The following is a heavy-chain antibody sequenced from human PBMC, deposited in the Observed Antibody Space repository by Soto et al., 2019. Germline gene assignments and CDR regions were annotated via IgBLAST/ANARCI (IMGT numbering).Heavy chain of an antibody. Sequence: SDTLSLTCTVSGGSISSSSYYCGWIRQPPGKGLEWIGSIYYSGSTYYNPSLKSRVTISVDTSKNQFSLKLSSVTAADTAVYYCATGLARDPFDYRGRGTLVTVSS. V-gene: IGHV4-39*01. J-gene: IGHJ4*02. CDR1: GGSISSSSYY. CDR3: ATGLARDPFDY. CDR2: IYYSGST.